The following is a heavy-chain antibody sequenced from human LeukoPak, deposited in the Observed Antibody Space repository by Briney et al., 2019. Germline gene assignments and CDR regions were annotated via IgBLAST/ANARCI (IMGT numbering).Heavy chain of an antibody. Sequence: ASVKVSCKVSGYTLTELSMHWVRRAPGKGREWMGGFDPEDGETIYGQKFQGRVTMTEDTSTDTAYMELSSLRSEDTAVYYCATYRCSSTSCYNRAAFDIWGQGTMVTVSS. CDR1: GYTLTELS. CDR3: ATYRCSSTSCYNRAAFDI. D-gene: IGHD2-2*02. V-gene: IGHV1-24*01. CDR2: FDPEDGET. J-gene: IGHJ3*02.